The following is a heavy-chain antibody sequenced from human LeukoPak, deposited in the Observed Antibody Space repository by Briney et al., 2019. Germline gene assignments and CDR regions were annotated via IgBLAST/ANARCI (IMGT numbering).Heavy chain of an antibody. CDR2: FDPEDGET. V-gene: IGHV1-24*01. CDR3: ATSIVGPTTDAFDI. D-gene: IGHD1-26*01. Sequence: ASVKVSCKVSGYTLTELSMHWVRQAPGKGLEWMGGFDPEDGETIYAQKFQGRVTMTEDTSTDTAYMELSSLRSEDTAVYYCATSIVGPTTDAFDIWGQGTMATVSS. CDR1: GYTLTELS. J-gene: IGHJ3*02.